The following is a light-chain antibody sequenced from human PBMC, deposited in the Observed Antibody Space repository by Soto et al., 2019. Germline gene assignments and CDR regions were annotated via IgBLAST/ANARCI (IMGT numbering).Light chain of an antibody. CDR3: QQYGGSPYT. CDR1: QSVRSNY. CDR2: GAS. V-gene: IGKV3-20*01. J-gene: IGKJ2*01. Sequence: EIVLTQSPGTLSLSPGERATLSCRASQSVRSNYLAWYQQKPGQAPRLLIYGASSRATGIPDRFSGTGSGPDFTLTISRLEPEDFPVYYCQQYGGSPYTFGQAPKLEIK.